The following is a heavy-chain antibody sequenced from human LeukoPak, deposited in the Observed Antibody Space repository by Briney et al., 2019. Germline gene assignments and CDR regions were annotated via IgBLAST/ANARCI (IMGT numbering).Heavy chain of an antibody. J-gene: IGHJ4*02. V-gene: IGHV3-7*01. CDR3: SNGIYDKSY. CDR1: GFSISHYW. Sequence: GGSLRLSCAVSGFSISHYWMAWVRQAPGKELQWVVNINQDGNEAVYLDSVRGRFTVSRDNAKNSVDLHMYGLRVEDTAVYFCSNGIYDKSYWGRGTLVTVSS. D-gene: IGHD2/OR15-2a*01. CDR2: INQDGNEA.